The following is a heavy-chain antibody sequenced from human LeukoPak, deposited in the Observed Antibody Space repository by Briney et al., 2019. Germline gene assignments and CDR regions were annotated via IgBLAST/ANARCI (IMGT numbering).Heavy chain of an antibody. D-gene: IGHD6-13*01. CDR2: MNPNSGNT. Sequence: KPGASVKVSCKASGYTFTSYDINWVRQATGQGLEWMGWMNPNSGNTGYAQKFQGRVTITRNTSISTAYMELSSLRSEDTAVYYCARGVGYSSSWFTGSYYYYYMDVWGKGTTVTVSS. J-gene: IGHJ6*03. V-gene: IGHV1-8*03. CDR1: GYTFTSYD. CDR3: ARGVGYSSSWFTGSYYYYYMDV.